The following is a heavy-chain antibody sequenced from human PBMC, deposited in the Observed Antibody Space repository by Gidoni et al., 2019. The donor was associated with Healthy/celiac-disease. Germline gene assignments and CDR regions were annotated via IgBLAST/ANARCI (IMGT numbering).Heavy chain of an antibody. J-gene: IGHJ3*02. Sequence: QVHLVQAGAEVKKPAASVKVACKASGYTLPSYDINWVRQATGQGLEWRGWMNPNSGNTGYAQKFQGRVTMTRNTSLSTAYMELSSLSSEDTAVYYCARYPIAAAGLKAFDIWGQGTMVTVSS. V-gene: IGHV1-8*01. CDR1: GYTLPSYD. D-gene: IGHD6-13*01. CDR2: MNPNSGNT. CDR3: ARYPIAAAGLKAFDI.